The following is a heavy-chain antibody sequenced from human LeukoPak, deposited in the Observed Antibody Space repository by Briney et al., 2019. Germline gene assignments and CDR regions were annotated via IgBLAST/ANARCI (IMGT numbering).Heavy chain of an antibody. D-gene: IGHD6-13*01. Sequence: PSETLSLTCTVSGGSISGYHWSWIRQPAGKGLEWIGRIYTSGSTNYNPSLKSRVTMSVDTSKNQFSLKLSSVTAADTAVYYCARDWGGSSEVAAADRWFDPWGQGTLVTVSS. J-gene: IGHJ5*02. V-gene: IGHV4-4*07. CDR1: GGSISGYH. CDR3: ARDWGGSSEVAAADRWFDP. CDR2: IYTSGST.